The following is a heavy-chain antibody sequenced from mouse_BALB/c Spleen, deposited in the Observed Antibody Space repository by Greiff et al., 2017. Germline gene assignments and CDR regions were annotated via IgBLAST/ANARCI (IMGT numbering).Heavy chain of an antibody. V-gene: IGHV5-6*01. CDR2: ISSGGSYT. D-gene: IGHD3-1*01. Sequence: VQLVESGGDLVKPGGSLKLSCAASGFTFSSYGMSWVRQTPDKRLEWVATISSGGSYTYYPDSVKGRFTISRDNAKNTLYLQMSSLKSEDTAMYYCARHGLPGPYAMDYWGQGTSVTVSS. CDR1: GFTFSSYG. CDR3: ARHGLPGPYAMDY. J-gene: IGHJ4*01.